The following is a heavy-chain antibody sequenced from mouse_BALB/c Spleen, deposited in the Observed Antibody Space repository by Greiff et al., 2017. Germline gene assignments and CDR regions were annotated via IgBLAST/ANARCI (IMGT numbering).Heavy chain of an antibody. CDR3: AREGYYRYDAFAY. CDR1: GFTFSSFG. V-gene: IGHV5-17*02. CDR2: ISSGSSTI. J-gene: IGHJ3*01. D-gene: IGHD2-14*01. Sequence: EVKVVESGGGLVQPGGSRKLSCAASGFTFSSFGMHWVRQAPEKGLEWVAYISSGSSTIYYADTVKGRFTISRDNPKNTLFLQMTSLRSEDTAMYYCAREGYYRYDAFAYWGQGTLVTVSA.